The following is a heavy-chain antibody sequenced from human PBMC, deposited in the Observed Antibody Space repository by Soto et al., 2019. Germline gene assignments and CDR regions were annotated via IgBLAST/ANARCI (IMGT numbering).Heavy chain of an antibody. J-gene: IGHJ5*02. CDR3: ARGLGVANNWFDP. CDR2: ISSSSSTI. Sequence: EVQLVDSGGGLVQPGGSLRLSCAASGFTFSSYSMNWVRQAPGKGLEWVSYISSSSSTIYYADSVKGRFTISRDNAKNSLYLQMISLRDEDTAVYYCARGLGVANNWFDPWGQGTLVTVSS. V-gene: IGHV3-48*02. CDR1: GFTFSSYS. D-gene: IGHD2-21*01.